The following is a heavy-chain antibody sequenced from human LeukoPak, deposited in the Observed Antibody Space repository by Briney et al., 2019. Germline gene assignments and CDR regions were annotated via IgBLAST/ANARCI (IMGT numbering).Heavy chain of an antibody. Sequence: PSETLSLTCAVYGGSFSGYYWSWIRQPPGKGLEWIGEINHSGSTNYNPSLKSRVTISVDTSKNQFSLKLSSVTAADTAVYYCASGYDYRVADYWGQGTLVTVSS. CDR1: GGSFSGYY. CDR2: INHSGST. CDR3: ASGYDYRVADY. V-gene: IGHV4-34*01. J-gene: IGHJ4*02. D-gene: IGHD5-12*01.